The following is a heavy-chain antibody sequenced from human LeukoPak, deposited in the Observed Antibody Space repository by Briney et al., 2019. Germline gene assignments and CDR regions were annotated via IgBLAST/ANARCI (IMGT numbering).Heavy chain of an antibody. CDR1: GYSFTNYG. Sequence: ASVKVSCKASGYSFTNYGISWVRQAPGQGLEWMGWISAYNGNTNYAQKFQGRVTMTTDTSTSTAYMEVRRLRSDDADVYYCERDSYVDSTFLDYWGQGTLATVSS. CDR3: ERDSYVDSTFLDY. CDR2: ISAYNGNT. J-gene: IGHJ4*02. V-gene: IGHV1-18*01. D-gene: IGHD3-16*01.